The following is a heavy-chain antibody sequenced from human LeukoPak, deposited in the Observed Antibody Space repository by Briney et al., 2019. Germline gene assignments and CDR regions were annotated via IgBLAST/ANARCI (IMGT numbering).Heavy chain of an antibody. CDR1: GGSISTDLYY. CDR2: IYSNGWT. CDR3: ARGSGWNSFDP. J-gene: IGHJ5*02. V-gene: IGHV4-61*02. Sequence: PSETLSLTCTVSGGSISTDLYYWTWIRQPAGKGLEWIGRIYSNGWTDYNPPLKSRVSISTDTSKNHFSLKMSLATAADTALYYCARGSGWNSFDPWGQGTLVTVSS. D-gene: IGHD6-19*01.